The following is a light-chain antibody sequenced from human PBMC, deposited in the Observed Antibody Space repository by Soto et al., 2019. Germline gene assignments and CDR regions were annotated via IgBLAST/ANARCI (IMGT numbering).Light chain of an antibody. J-gene: IGLJ2*01. CDR2: SNN. CDR3: AAWDDSLNGQVV. CDR1: SSNIGSNT. V-gene: IGLV1-44*01. Sequence: QSVLPPPPSASGTPGQRGTLPCSGSSSNIGSNTVNWYQQPPGTAPQLLLYSNNQRPSAVPDRFSGSKSGTSASLAISGLQSEDEADYYCAAWDDSLNGQVVFGGGTKLTVL.